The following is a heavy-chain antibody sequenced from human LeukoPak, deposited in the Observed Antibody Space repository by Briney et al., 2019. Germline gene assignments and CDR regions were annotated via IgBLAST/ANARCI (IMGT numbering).Heavy chain of an antibody. D-gene: IGHD6-6*01. V-gene: IGHV1-2*06. CDR3: ARDKGIRRSSSSATHWFDP. J-gene: IGHJ5*02. CDR1: GYTFTSYG. Sequence: ALVKVSCKASGYTFTSYGISWVRQAPGQGLEWMGRINPNSGGTNYAQKFQGRVTMTRDTSISTAYMELSRLRSDDTAVYYCARDKGIRRSSSSATHWFDPWGQGTLVTVSS. CDR2: INPNSGGT.